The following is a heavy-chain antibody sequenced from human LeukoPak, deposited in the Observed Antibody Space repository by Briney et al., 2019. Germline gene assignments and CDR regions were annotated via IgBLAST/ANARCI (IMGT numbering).Heavy chain of an antibody. D-gene: IGHD6-13*01. J-gene: IGHJ4*02. V-gene: IGHV1-18*01. CDR1: GYTFTSYG. CDR2: ISAYNGNT. Sequence: GASVKVSCKASGYTFTSYGISWVRQAPGQGLEWMGWISAYNGNTNYAQKLQGRATMTTDTSTSTAYMELRSLRSDDTAVYYCARDLYSSSWYGDRFDYWGQGTLVTVSS. CDR3: ARDLYSSSWYGDRFDY.